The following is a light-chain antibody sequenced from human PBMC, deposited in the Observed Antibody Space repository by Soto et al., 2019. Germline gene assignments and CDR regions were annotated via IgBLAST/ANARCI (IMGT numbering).Light chain of an antibody. CDR3: PSYDSSLSGSHAV. V-gene: IGLV1-40*01. Sequence: QSVLTQPPSVSGAPGQRVTISCTGSSSNIGAGYDVHWYQQLPGTAPKLLIFGNSNRPSGVPDRFSGSKSGTSASLAITGLQAEDEADYYCPSYDSSLSGSHAVFGGGTQLTVL. CDR1: SSNIGAGYD. J-gene: IGLJ7*01. CDR2: GNS.